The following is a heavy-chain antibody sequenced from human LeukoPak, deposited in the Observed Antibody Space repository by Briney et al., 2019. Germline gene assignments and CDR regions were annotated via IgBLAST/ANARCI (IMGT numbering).Heavy chain of an antibody. CDR2: IYSGGST. J-gene: IGHJ6*02. D-gene: IGHD3-10*01. Sequence: GGSLRLSCAASGFTVSSNYMSWVRQAPGEGLEWVSVIYSGGSTYYADSVKGRFTISRDNSKNTLYLQMNSLRAEDTAVYYCARDNGYYGSGNYLVYYGLDVWGQGTTVTVSS. CDR3: ARDNGYYGSGNYLVYYGLDV. V-gene: IGHV3-53*01. CDR1: GFTVSSNY.